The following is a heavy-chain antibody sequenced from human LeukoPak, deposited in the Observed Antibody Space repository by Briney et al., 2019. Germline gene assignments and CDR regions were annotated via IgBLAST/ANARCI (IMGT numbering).Heavy chain of an antibody. CDR1: GYTFTHHG. CDR2: ISCYNGDT. CDR3: ARDPTNTSGRYAYFDS. V-gene: IGHV1-18*01. D-gene: IGHD6-19*01. J-gene: IGHJ4*02. Sequence: ASVRVSFKASGYTFTHHGISWVRQAPGQGLEWMAWISCYNGDTHYAQKFQGRVTLTTDTSTSTAYMELRSLRSDDTAVYYCARDPTNTSGRYAYFDSWGQGTPVTVSS.